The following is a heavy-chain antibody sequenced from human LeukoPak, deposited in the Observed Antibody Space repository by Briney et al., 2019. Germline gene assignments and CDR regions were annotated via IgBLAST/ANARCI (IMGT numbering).Heavy chain of an antibody. Sequence: GGSLRLSCAASGFTFSSYAMSWVRQAPGKGLEWVSAISGSGGSTYYADSVKGRFTISRDNSKNTLYLQMNSLRAEDTAVYYCAKEHIVVVPAAAPPFDYWGQGTLVTVSS. J-gene: IGHJ4*02. CDR2: ISGSGGST. V-gene: IGHV3-23*01. CDR3: AKEHIVVVPAAAPPFDY. D-gene: IGHD2-2*01. CDR1: GFTFSSYA.